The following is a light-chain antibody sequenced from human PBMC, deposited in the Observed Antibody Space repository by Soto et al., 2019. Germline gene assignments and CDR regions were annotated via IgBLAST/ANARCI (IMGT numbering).Light chain of an antibody. J-gene: IGLJ3*02. V-gene: IGLV2-14*01. CDR1: SSDVGAYNY. CDR2: EVR. CDR3: NSYTSSSTLV. Sequence: QSALTQPASVSGSPGQSITISCTGTSSDVGAYNYVSWYQQHPGKAPKVMIYEVRNRPSGVSDLFSGSKSGNTASLTISGLQAEDEADYYCNSYTSSSTLVFGGGTKVTVL.